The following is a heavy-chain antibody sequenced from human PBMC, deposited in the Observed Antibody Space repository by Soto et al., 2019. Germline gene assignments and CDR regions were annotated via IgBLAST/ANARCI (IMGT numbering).Heavy chain of an antibody. CDR1: GGSISSSSYY. D-gene: IGHD6-19*01. J-gene: IGHJ4*02. V-gene: IGHV4-39*01. CDR2: IYYSGST. CDR3: ARPHISGSFDY. Sequence: QLQLQESGPGLVKPSETLSLTCTVSGGSISSSSYYWGWIRQPPGKGLEWIGSIYYSGSTYYNPSLKSRVTISVDTSKNQFSLKLSSVTAADTAVYYCARPHISGSFDYWGQGTLVTVSS.